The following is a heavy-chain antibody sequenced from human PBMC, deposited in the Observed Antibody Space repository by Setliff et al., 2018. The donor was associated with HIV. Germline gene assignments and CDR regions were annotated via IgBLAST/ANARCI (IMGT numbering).Heavy chain of an antibody. CDR2: INPSGGST. CDR3: ARDPSGYGSGRHFDY. D-gene: IGHD3-10*01. J-gene: IGHJ4*02. V-gene: IGHV1-46*01. CDR1: GYNFFSYG. Sequence: ASVKVSCKASGYNFFSYGISWVRQAPGQGLEWMGIINPSGGSTSYAQKFQGRVTMTRDTSTSTVYMELSSLRSEDTAVYYCARDPSGYGSGRHFDYWGQGTLVTVSS.